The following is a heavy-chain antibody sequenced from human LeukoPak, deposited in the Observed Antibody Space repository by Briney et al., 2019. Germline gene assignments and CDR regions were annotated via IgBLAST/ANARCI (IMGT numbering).Heavy chain of an antibody. Sequence: GESLKISCKGSGYSFTSYWIGWVRQMPGKGLEWMGIIYPGDSDTRYSPSFQGQVTISADKSTSTAYLQWSSLKASDTAMYYCARVRKRTQYYFDHWGQGTLVTVSS. CDR1: GYSFTSYW. CDR2: IYPGDSDT. V-gene: IGHV5-51*01. D-gene: IGHD6-25*01. CDR3: ARVRKRTQYYFDH. J-gene: IGHJ4*02.